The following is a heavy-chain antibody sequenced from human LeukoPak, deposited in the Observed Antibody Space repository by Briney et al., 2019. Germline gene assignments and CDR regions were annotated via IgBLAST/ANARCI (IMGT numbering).Heavy chain of an antibody. CDR1: GGSISSSSYY. CDR3: ARGRAVAGRNDAFDI. D-gene: IGHD6-19*01. Sequence: SETLSLTCTVSGGSISSSSYYWGWIRQPPGKGLEWIGSIYYSGSTYYNPSLKSRVTISVDTSKNQFSLKLSSVTAADTAVYYCARGRAVAGRNDAFDIWGQGTMVTVSS. J-gene: IGHJ3*02. CDR2: IYYSGST. V-gene: IGHV4-39*07.